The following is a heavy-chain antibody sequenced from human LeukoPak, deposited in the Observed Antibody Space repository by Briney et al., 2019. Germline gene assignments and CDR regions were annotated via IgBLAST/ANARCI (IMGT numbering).Heavy chain of an antibody. CDR1: GFTFSSYW. D-gene: IGHD3-22*01. V-gene: IGHV3-7*01. CDR2: IKQDGSEK. Sequence: PGGSLRLSCAASGFTFSSYWMTWVRQAPGKGLEWVANIKQDGSEKYYVDSVKGRFTISRDNAKNSLYLQMNSLRAEDTAVYYCARATYYDSSCYDYWGQGTLVTVSS. J-gene: IGHJ4*02. CDR3: ARATYYDSSCYDY.